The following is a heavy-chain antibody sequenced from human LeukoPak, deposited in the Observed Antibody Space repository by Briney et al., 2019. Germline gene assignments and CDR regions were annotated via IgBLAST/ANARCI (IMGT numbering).Heavy chain of an antibody. D-gene: IGHD7-27*01. J-gene: IGHJ4*02. CDR2: INPNSGGT. Sequence: ASVNVSCKASGYTFTGYYMHWVRQAPGQGLEWMGWINPNSGGTNYAQKFQGRVIMTRDTSISTAYMELSRLRSDDTAVYYCARDPDEWGYFDYWGQGTLVTVSS. V-gene: IGHV1-2*02. CDR1: GYTFTGYY. CDR3: ARDPDEWGYFDY.